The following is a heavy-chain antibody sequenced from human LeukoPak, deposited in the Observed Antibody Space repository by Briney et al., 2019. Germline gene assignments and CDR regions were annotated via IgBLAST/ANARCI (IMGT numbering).Heavy chain of an antibody. J-gene: IGHJ3*02. CDR2: IYPGDSDT. CDR1: GNRITSYW. V-gene: IGHV5-51*01. Sequence: GESLKISCVGSGNRITSYWIGWVRQMPGKGLEYMGIIYPGDSDTRYSPSFQGQVTISADKSISTAYLQWSSLQASDTAMYYCATGYGSGRGAFDIWGQGTMVTVSS. CDR3: ATGYGSGRGAFDI. D-gene: IGHD6-19*01.